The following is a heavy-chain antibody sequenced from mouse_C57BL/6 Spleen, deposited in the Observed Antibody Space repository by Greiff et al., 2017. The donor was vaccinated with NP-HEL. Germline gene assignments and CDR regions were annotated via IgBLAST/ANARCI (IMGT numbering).Heavy chain of an antibody. V-gene: IGHV5-9-1*02. J-gene: IGHJ2*01. D-gene: IGHD1-1*01. CDR2: ISSGGDYI. Sequence: EVKLMESGEGLVKPGGSLKLSCAASGFTFSSYAMSWVRQTPEKRLEWVAYISSGGDYIYYADTVKGRFTISRDNARNTLYLQMSSLKSEDTAMYYCTRITTVVETFDYWGQGTTLTVSS. CDR1: GFTFSSYA. CDR3: TRITTVVETFDY.